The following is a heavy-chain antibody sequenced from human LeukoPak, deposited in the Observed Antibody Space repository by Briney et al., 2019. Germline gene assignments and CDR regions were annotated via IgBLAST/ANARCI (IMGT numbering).Heavy chain of an antibody. V-gene: IGHV3-23*01. CDR3: AKPYRYCSGGSCQSTISYYYYYGMDV. CDR2: ISGSGGNT. CDR1: GFTFSSHA. D-gene: IGHD2-15*01. J-gene: IGHJ6*02. Sequence: GGSLRLSCAASGFTFSSHAMNWVRQAPGKGLEWVSGISGSGGNTYYADSVKGRFTISRDNSKNTLYLQMNSLRAEDTAVYYCAKPYRYCSGGSCQSTISYYYYYGMDVWGQGTTVTVSS.